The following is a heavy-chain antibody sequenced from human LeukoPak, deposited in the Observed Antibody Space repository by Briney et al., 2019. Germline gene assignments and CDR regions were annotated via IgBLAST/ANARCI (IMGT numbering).Heavy chain of an antibody. CDR1: GGSISPYF. V-gene: IGHV4-59*01. CDR3: ARDDYRGVTNFDP. D-gene: IGHD3-10*01. CDR2: ISYTGST. J-gene: IGHJ5*02. Sequence: SETLSLTCTVSGGSISPYFWSWIRQPPGKGLEWIGYISYTGSTNYNPSLKSRVTIAVGTSKNQFSLQLTSVTAADTAVYYCARDDYRGVTNFDPWGQGTLVTVSS.